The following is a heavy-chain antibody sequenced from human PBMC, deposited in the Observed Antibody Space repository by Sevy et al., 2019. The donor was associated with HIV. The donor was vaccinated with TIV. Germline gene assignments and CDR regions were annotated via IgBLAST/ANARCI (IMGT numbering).Heavy chain of an antibody. CDR1: GYIFTDYY. J-gene: IGHJ6*02. Sequence: ASVKVSCKASGYIFTDYYIHWVRQAPGQGLEWMGWINSDSGVTNYAQRFQGEVTVTRDPSLSTAYLELTNLKSNDTAIYYCARLTTQPTSDLYGLDVWGQGTTVTVSS. V-gene: IGHV1-2*02. D-gene: IGHD4-17*01. CDR2: INSDSGVT. CDR3: ARLTTQPTSDLYGLDV.